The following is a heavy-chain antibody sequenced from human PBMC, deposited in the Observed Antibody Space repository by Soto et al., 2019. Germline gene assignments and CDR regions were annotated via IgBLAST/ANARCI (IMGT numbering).Heavy chain of an antibody. CDR2: ISAYNGNT. CDR3: ARLRAWRMMTYYDFWSGPQDHHGRPNWFDR. Sequence: ASVKVSCKASGYTFTSYGISWVRQAPGEGLEWMGWISAYNGNTNYAQKLQGRVTMTTDTSTSTAYMEPRSLRSDDTAVYYCARLRAWRMMTYYDFWSGPQDHHGRPNWFDRWGKGTLVPVSS. D-gene: IGHD3-3*01. V-gene: IGHV1-18*04. J-gene: IGHJ5*02. CDR1: GYTFTSYG.